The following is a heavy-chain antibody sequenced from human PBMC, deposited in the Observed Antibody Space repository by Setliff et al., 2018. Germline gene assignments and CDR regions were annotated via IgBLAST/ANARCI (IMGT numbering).Heavy chain of an antibody. V-gene: IGHV4-4*07. J-gene: IGHJ6*02. CDR2: FHTGGST. Sequence: GSLRLSCEGSGFTFSLYWMTWIRQPAGKGLEWIGHFHTGGSTNYNPSLKSRVTISVDTSKNQFSLKLSSVTAADTAVYYCAREGYYNFWSGFMDVWGQGTTVTVSS. D-gene: IGHD3-3*01. CDR1: GFTFSLYW. CDR3: AREGYYNFWSGFMDV.